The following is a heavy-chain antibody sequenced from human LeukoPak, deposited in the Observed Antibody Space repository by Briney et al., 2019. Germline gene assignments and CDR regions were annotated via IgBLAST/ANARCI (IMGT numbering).Heavy chain of an antibody. V-gene: IGHV3-21*01. CDR2: ISSSSSYI. CDR1: GFTFSSYS. J-gene: IGHJ4*02. CDR3: ARSLKQLWLRRGGSYYFDY. Sequence: AGGSLRLSCAASGFTFSSYSMNWVRQAPGKGLEWVSSISSSSSYIYYADSVKGRFTISRDNAKNSLYLQMNSLRAEDTAVYYCARSLKQLWLRRGGSYYFDYWGQGTLVTVSS. D-gene: IGHD5-18*01.